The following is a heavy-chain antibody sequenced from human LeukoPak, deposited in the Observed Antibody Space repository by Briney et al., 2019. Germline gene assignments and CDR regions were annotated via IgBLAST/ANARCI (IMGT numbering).Heavy chain of an antibody. J-gene: IGHJ4*02. V-gene: IGHV3-48*02. CDR2: ISGSSGTI. CDR3: ARVANSNYYFDC. CDR1: GFTFSSYN. D-gene: IGHD1-7*01. Sequence: GGSLRLSCTASGFTFSSYNMNWVRQTPGKGLEWLSYISGSSGTIYYVDSVKGRFTISRDNAKNSLDLQMNSLRDEDTALYYCARVANSNYYFDCWGQGTLVTVSS.